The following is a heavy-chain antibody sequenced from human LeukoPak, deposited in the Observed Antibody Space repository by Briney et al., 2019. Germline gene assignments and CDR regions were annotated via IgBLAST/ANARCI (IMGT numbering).Heavy chain of an antibody. CDR2: INSDGSST. Sequence: GGSLRLSCAASGFTFSSYWMHWVRQAPGKGLVWVSRINSDGSSTSYADSVKGRFTISRDNAKNTLYLQMNSLRAEDTAVYYCAREQLEWGEEYYYYYYMDVWGKGTTVTVSS. CDR3: AREQLEWGEEYYYYYYMDV. J-gene: IGHJ6*03. V-gene: IGHV3-74*01. CDR1: GFTFSSYW. D-gene: IGHD3-3*01.